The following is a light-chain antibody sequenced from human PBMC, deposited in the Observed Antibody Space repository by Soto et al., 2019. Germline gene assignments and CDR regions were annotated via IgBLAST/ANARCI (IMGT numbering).Light chain of an antibody. J-gene: IGKJ2*03. CDR2: ATS. V-gene: IGKV3-20*01. Sequence: EIVLTQSPGTLSLSPGESVTLSCRASQSVSSLYLAWYQQKPGQAPRLLIYATSSRATGIPDRFIGSGSGPDFTLTIGSLEPEDFAVYYCQQYGNSPRYSFGQGTRLEIK. CDR3: QQYGNSPRYS. CDR1: QSVSSLY.